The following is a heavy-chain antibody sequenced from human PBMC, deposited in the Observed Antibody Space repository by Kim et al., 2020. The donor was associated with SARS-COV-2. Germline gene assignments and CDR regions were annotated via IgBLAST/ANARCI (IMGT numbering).Heavy chain of an antibody. Sequence: GGSLRLSCAASGFPFQDSAMHWVRQVPGKGLEWVSGIRWNSGAVGYAASVQGRFGISRENAKNSLYLTMSSLRPEDTALYFCGKAPALGRECDDWGQGNLVTVS. CDR3: GKAPALGRECDD. V-gene: IGHV3-9*01. CDR1: GFPFQDSA. D-gene: IGHD3-10*01. CDR2: IRWNSGAV. J-gene: IGHJ4*02.